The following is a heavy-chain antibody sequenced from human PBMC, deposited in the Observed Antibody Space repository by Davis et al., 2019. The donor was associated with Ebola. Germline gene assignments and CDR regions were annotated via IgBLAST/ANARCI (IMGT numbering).Heavy chain of an antibody. CDR2: VHGGNGNT. CDR1: GFTLTKYA. J-gene: IGHJ4*02. CDR3: AREIGVSGDDY. Sequence: ASVKVSCKASGFTLTKYAIHWVRQAPGQRLEWMGWVHGGNGNTKYSQRFQGRVTITADKSTSTAYMELSSLRSEDTAVYYCAREIGVSGDDYWGQGTLVTVSS. D-gene: IGHD6-13*01. V-gene: IGHV1-3*01.